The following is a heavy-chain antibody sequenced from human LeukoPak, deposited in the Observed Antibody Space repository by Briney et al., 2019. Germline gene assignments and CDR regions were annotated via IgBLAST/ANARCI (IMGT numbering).Heavy chain of an antibody. D-gene: IGHD3-10*01. CDR1: GFTLSSHW. CDR2: IKQDGSET. Sequence: GGSLRLSCAASGFTLSSHWMGWVRQAPGKGLEWVANIKQDGSETYYVDSVKGRFTISRDNAKNSLYLQMNSLRAEDTAVYYCAREGHYYGSGNFDYWGQGTLVTVSS. J-gene: IGHJ4*02. V-gene: IGHV3-7*01. CDR3: AREGHYYGSGNFDY.